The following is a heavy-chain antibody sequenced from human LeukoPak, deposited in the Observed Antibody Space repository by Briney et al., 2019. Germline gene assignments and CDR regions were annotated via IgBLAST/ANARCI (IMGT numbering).Heavy chain of an antibody. CDR2: ISASDGST. Sequence: QPVGSLRLSCAASGFTFSNYAMSWVRQAAGKGLEWVSAISASDGSTYYADSVKGRFTISRDNSKNTLYLQMNSLRAEDTAVYYCAKPADSGRYRDFDYWGQGTLVTVSS. J-gene: IGHJ4*02. D-gene: IGHD1-26*01. CDR1: GFTFSNYA. CDR3: AKPADSGRYRDFDY. V-gene: IGHV3-23*01.